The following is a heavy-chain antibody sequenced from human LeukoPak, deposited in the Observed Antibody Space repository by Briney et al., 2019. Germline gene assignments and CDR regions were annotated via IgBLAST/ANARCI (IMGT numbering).Heavy chain of an antibody. D-gene: IGHD3-16*02. Sequence: PGGSLRLSCAASGFTFSNDWMTWVRQSPGKGLEWIGEIFHRGIPNYNPSLKSRVTMSIDTSKNQLSLNVNSVTAADTAVYYCARVMGASWFFYLDVWGKGTTVTVSS. CDR3: ARVMGASWFFYLDV. V-gene: IGHV4-4*02. J-gene: IGHJ6*04. CDR1: GFTFSNDW. CDR2: IFHRGIP.